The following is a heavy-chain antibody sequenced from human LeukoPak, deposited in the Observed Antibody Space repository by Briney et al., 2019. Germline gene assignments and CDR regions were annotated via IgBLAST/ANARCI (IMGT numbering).Heavy chain of an antibody. J-gene: IGHJ6*03. CDR1: GFTFSSYG. V-gene: IGHV3-30*02. Sequence: GGSLRLSCAASGFTFSSYGMYWVRQAPGKGLEWVAFIRYDGSNKYYADSVKGRFTISRDNSKNTLYLQMYGLRAEDTAVYYCVKGRDYYMDVWGKGTTVTISS. CDR2: IRYDGSNK. CDR3: VKGRDYYMDV.